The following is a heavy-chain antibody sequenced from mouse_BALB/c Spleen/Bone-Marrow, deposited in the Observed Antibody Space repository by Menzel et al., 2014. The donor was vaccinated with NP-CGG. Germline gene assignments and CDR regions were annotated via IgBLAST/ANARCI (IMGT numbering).Heavy chain of an antibody. D-gene: IGHD2-10*02. Sequence: EVKLVESGGGLVQPGDSLRLSCATSGFTFSDFYMEWVRQPPGKRLEWIAASRNKAKHYTTEYSASVKGRFIVSRDTSQSILYLQMNALRAEDTAIYYCARDVEYGNYFVYRGQGTLVTVSA. V-gene: IGHV7-1*02. J-gene: IGHJ3*01. CDR3: ARDVEYGNYFVY. CDR2: SRNKAKHYTT. CDR1: GFTFSDFY.